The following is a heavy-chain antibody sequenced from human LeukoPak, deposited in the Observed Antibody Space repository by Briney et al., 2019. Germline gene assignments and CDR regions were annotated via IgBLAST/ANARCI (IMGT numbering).Heavy chain of an antibody. V-gene: IGHV1-69*05. CDR2: IIPIFGTA. CDR1: GGTFSSYA. CDR3: ARSYSSSPQFAFDI. J-gene: IGHJ3*02. Sequence: ASVKVSCKASGGTFSSYAISWVRQAPGQGLEWMGGIIPIFGTANYAQKFQGRVTITTDESTSTAYMELRSLRSDDTAVYYCARSYSSSPQFAFDIWGQGTMVTVSS. D-gene: IGHD6-13*01.